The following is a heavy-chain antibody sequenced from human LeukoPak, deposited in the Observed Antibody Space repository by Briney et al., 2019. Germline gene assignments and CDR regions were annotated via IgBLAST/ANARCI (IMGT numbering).Heavy chain of an antibody. J-gene: IGHJ4*02. D-gene: IGHD5-12*01. V-gene: IGHV4-34*01. CDR2: INHSGST. CDR1: GGSISSYY. CDR3: VGFIVATISGDYFDY. Sequence: SETLSLTCNVSGGSISSYYWSWIRQPPGKGLEWIGEINHSGSTNYNPSLKSRVTISVDTSKNQFSLKLSSVTAADTAVYYCVGFIVATISGDYFDYWGQGTLVTVSS.